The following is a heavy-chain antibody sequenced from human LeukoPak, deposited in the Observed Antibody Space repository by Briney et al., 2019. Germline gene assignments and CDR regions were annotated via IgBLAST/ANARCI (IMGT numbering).Heavy chain of an antibody. Sequence: GASVKVSCKASGYTFTGYYMHWVRQAPGQGLEWMGWINPNSGGTNYAQKFQDRVTMTRDTSISTAYMELSRLRSDDTAVYYCARGAGATLYYYYYYIDVWDKGTTVTASS. V-gene: IGHV1-2*02. D-gene: IGHD1-26*01. J-gene: IGHJ6*03. CDR2: INPNSGGT. CDR3: ARGAGATLYYYYYYIDV. CDR1: GYTFTGYY.